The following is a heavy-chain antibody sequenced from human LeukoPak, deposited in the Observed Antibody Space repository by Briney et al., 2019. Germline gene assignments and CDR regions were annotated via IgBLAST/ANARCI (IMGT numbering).Heavy chain of an antibody. CDR3: ARYEGYCSSTSCYRGGWFDP. CDR2: IIPIFGTA. V-gene: IGHV1-69*05. D-gene: IGHD2-2*02. J-gene: IGHJ5*02. CDR1: GGTFSSYA. Sequence: ASVNVSCKASGGTFSSYAISWVRQAPGQGLEWMGGIIPIFGTANYAQKFQGRVTITTDESTSTAYMELSSLRSEDTAVYYCARYEGYCSSTSCYRGGWFDPWGQGTLVTVSS.